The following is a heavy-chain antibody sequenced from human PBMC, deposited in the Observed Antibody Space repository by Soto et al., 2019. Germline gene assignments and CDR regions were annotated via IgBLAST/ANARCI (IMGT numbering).Heavy chain of an antibody. V-gene: IGHV3-23*01. Sequence: VGSLRLSCAASGFTFSSYAMSSVRQAPGKGLECVSAISGSGGSTYYADSVKGRFTISRDNSKNTLYLQMNSLRAEDTAVYYCAKVPFPPTIFGVVISGYYYYGMDVWGQGTTVTVSS. CDR3: AKVPFPPTIFGVVISGYYYYGMDV. J-gene: IGHJ6*02. CDR2: ISGSGGST. CDR1: GFTFSSYA. D-gene: IGHD3-3*01.